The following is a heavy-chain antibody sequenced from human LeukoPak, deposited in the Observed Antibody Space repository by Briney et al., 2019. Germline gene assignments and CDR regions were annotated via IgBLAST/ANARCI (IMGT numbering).Heavy chain of an antibody. V-gene: IGHV4-34*01. J-gene: IGHJ4*02. CDR2: INHSGST. CDR1: GGSFSGYY. CDR3: ATTSYYYDSPDY. Sequence: SETLSLTCAVYGGSFSGYYWSWIRQPPGKGLEWIGEINHSGSTNYNPSLKSRVTISVDTSKNQFSLKLSSVTAADTAMYYCATTSYYYDSPDYWGQGTLVTVSS. D-gene: IGHD3-22*01.